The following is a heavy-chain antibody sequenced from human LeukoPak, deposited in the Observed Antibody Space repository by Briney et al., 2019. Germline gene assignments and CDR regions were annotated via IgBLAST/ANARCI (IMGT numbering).Heavy chain of an antibody. V-gene: IGHV3-7*01. D-gene: IGHD3-10*01. CDR1: GFTFSSYW. J-gene: IGHJ4*02. Sequence: GGSLRLSCAASGFTFSSYWMSWVRQAPGKGLEWVANIKPDGSEKYYVDSVKGRFTISRDNAKNSLYLQMNSLKAEDTAVYYCARVYYYTSGSRWGDYFDYWGQGTLVTVSS. CDR2: IKPDGSEK. CDR3: ARVYYYTSGSRWGDYFDY.